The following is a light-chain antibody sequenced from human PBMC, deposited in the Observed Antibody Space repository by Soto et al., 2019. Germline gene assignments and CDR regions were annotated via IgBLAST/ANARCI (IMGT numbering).Light chain of an antibody. Sequence: DVVMTQSPLSLPVTLGQPASISCRSSQSLVTSDGNTYLNWFQQRPGQSPRRLIYKVSNRDSWVPARFSGSESGTDFTLKISRVEAEDVGVYYCMQGTHWPYTFGQGTKLAIK. CDR2: KVS. V-gene: IGKV2-30*01. CDR1: QSLVTSDGNTY. J-gene: IGKJ2*01. CDR3: MQGTHWPYT.